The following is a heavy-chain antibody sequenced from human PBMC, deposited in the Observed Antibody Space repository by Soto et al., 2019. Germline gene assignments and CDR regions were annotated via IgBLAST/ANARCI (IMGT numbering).Heavy chain of an antibody. V-gene: IGHV3-30*18. CDR3: AKDPTLYSSSTGYFDX. Sequence: GALRLSWAASGFTVSSYGMHWVRQAPGKGLEWVAVISYDGSNKYYADSVKGRFTISRDNSKNTLYLQMNSLRAEDTAVYYCAKDPTLYSSSTGYFDXWGQGTLVTVSX. J-gene: IGHJ4*02. CDR2: ISYDGSNK. D-gene: IGHD6-13*01. CDR1: GFTVSSYG.